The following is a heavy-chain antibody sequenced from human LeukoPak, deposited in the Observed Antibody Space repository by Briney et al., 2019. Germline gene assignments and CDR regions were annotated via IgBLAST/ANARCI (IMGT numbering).Heavy chain of an antibody. CDR1: GFTFSSYG. J-gene: IGHJ4*02. V-gene: IGHV3-30*18. Sequence: PGRSLRLSCAASGFTFSSYGMHWVRQAPGKGLEWVAVISSDGSNKYYADSVKGRFTISRDNSKNTLYLQVNSLRAEDTAVYYCAKDRGSGYLDYWGQGTLVTVSS. CDR3: AKDRGSGYLDY. D-gene: IGHD6-19*01. CDR2: ISSDGSNK.